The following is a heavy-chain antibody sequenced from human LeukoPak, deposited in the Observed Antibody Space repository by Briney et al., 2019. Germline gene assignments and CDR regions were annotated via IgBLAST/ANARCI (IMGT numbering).Heavy chain of an antibody. CDR1: GFTFGDYA. Sequence: GGSLRLSCTASGFTFGDYAMSWFRQAPGKGLEWVGFIRSKAYGGTTEYAASVKGRFTISRDDSKSIAYLQMNSLKTEDTAVYYCTRDPHSSSWLTSSEYFQHWGQGTLVTVSS. V-gene: IGHV3-49*03. CDR3: TRDPHSSSWLTSSEYFQH. CDR2: IRSKAYGGTT. J-gene: IGHJ1*01. D-gene: IGHD6-13*01.